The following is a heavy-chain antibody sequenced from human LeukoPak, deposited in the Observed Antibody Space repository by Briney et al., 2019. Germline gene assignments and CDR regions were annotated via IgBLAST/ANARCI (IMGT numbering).Heavy chain of an antibody. CDR1: GYTFTNYW. V-gene: IGHV5-51*01. J-gene: IGHJ6*02. CDR3: ASCNYYYGMDV. D-gene: IGHD2-15*01. Sequence: GESLKISCKTSGYTFTNYWIGWVRQMPGKGLEWMGIIYPDDSDTRYSPSFQGQVTISADKSISTAYLQWSSLKASDTAMYYCASCNYYYGMDVWGQGTTVTVSS. CDR2: IYPDDSDT.